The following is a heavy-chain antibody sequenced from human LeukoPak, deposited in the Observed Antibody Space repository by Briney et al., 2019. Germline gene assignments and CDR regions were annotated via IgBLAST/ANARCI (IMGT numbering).Heavy chain of an antibody. V-gene: IGHV4-39*07. D-gene: IGHD5-18*01. CDR3: AKSNGYGLLDI. CDR1: GGSISTSNYY. J-gene: IGHJ3*02. Sequence: SETLSLTCTVSGGSISTSNYYWGWIRQLPGKGLEWIGNIFYSGSTYYSPSLKSRVTISLDTSRNQFSLKLNSLTAADTAVYYCAKSNGYGLLDIWGQGTMVTVSS. CDR2: IFYSGST.